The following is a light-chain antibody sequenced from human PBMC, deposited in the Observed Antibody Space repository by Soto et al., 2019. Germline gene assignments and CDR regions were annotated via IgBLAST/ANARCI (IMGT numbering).Light chain of an antibody. CDR1: QSISSW. CDR2: DAS. V-gene: IGKV1-33*01. J-gene: IGKJ4*01. CDR3: QQYDNIPLT. Sequence: DIQMTQSPSTLSASVGDRVTSTCRASQSISSWLAWYQQKPGKAPKLLIYDASNLETGVPSRFSGSGSGTDFTFTISSLQPEDIATYYCQQYDNIPLTFGGGTKVDIK.